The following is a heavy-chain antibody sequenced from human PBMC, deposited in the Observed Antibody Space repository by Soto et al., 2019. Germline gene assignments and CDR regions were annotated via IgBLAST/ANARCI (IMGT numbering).Heavy chain of an antibody. CDR1: GFTFSSYA. J-gene: IGHJ6*02. CDR3: AKVGSITSFGVVIPYYGMDV. V-gene: IGHV3-23*01. D-gene: IGHD3-3*01. CDR2: ISGSGGST. Sequence: GGSLRLSCAASGFTFSSYAMSWVRQAPGKGLEWVSAISGSGGSTYYADSVKGRFTISRDNSKNTLYLQMNSLRAEDTAVYYCAKVGSITSFGVVIPYYGMDVWGQGTTVTVSS.